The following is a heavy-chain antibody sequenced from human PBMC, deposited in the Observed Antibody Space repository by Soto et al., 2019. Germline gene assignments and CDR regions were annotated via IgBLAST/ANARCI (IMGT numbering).Heavy chain of an antibody. D-gene: IGHD6-6*01. Sequence: GGSLRLSCAASGFTFSDYYMSWIRQAPGKGLEWVSYISSSSSYTNYADSVKGRFTISRDNAKNSLYLQMNSLRAEDTAVYYCARVSFPSSSFLFDYWGQGTLVTVSS. CDR2: ISSSSSYT. CDR3: ARVSFPSSSFLFDY. V-gene: IGHV3-11*06. CDR1: GFTFSDYY. J-gene: IGHJ4*02.